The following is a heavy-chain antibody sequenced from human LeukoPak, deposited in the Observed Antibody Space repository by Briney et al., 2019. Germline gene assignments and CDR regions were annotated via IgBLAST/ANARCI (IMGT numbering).Heavy chain of an antibody. D-gene: IGHD2/OR15-2a*01. V-gene: IGHV1-69*13. Sequence: SVRVSCKASGDTVRRYAIGWVRQAPGQGLKWIGGIISTYGASNYAQKFQGRVTLTADESANTAYMELRGLRSEDTAVYYCARDRTGYGNYYFDSWGQGTLVTVSS. CDR3: ARDRTGYGNYYFDS. J-gene: IGHJ4*02. CDR2: IISTYGAS. CDR1: GDTVRRYA.